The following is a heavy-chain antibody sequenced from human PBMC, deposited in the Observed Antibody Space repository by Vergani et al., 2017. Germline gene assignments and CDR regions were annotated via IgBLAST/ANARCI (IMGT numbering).Heavy chain of an antibody. CDR2: IRSKAYGGTT. J-gene: IGHJ5*02. CDR1: GFTFGDYA. CDR3: TRGISYSSGWKAVWFDP. Sequence: EVQLVESGGGLVQPGRSLRLSCTASGFTFGDYAMSWFRQAPGKGLEWVGFIRSKAYGGTTEYAASVKGRFTISRDESKSIAYLQMNSLKTEDTAVYYCTRGISYSSGWKAVWFDPWGQGTLVTVSS. V-gene: IGHV3-49*03. D-gene: IGHD6-19*01.